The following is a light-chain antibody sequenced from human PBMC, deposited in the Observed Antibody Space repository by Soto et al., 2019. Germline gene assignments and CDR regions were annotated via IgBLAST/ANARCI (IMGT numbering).Light chain of an antibody. J-gene: IGKJ4*01. Sequence: EIVLTQSPATLSLSPGERATLSCRASQSISSHLAWYQQKPGQTPRLLMYDASNRATAVPARFSGSGSGTDFTLTISSLEPKDLAVYYCQQRSTWPLTLGGGTKVEIK. V-gene: IGKV3-11*01. CDR3: QQRSTWPLT. CDR1: QSISSH. CDR2: DAS.